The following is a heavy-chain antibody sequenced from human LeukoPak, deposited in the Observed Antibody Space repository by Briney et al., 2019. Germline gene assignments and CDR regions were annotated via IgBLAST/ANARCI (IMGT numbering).Heavy chain of an antibody. Sequence: GGSLRLSCAASGFTFDDYAMHWVRQAPGKGLEWVSGISWNSVFLGYADSVKGRFTISRDNAKNSLYLQMNSLRAEDTALYYCAKDFGQWLGRYGMDVWGQGTTVTVSS. D-gene: IGHD6-19*01. J-gene: IGHJ6*02. V-gene: IGHV3-9*01. CDR1: GFTFDDYA. CDR2: ISWNSVFL. CDR3: AKDFGQWLGRYGMDV.